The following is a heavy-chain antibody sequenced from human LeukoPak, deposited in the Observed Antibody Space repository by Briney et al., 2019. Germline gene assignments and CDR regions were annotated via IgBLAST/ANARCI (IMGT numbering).Heavy chain of an antibody. V-gene: IGHV4-34*01. J-gene: IGHJ4*02. Sequence: SETLSLTCAVYGGSFSGYYWSWIRQPPGKGLEWIGEINHSGSTNYNPSLKSRVTISVDTSKNQFSLKLSSVTAADTAVYYCARVTYNGYQHFDYWGQGNLVTVS. D-gene: IGHD3-10*01. CDR1: GGSFSGYY. CDR2: INHSGST. CDR3: ARVTYNGYQHFDY.